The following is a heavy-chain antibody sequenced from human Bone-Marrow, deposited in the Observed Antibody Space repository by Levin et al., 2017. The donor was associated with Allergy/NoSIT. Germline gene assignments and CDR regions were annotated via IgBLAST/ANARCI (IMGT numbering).Heavy chain of an antibody. V-gene: IGHV4-39*01. CDR1: GGSISGSSCY. J-gene: IGHJ4*02. Sequence: SETLSLTCTVSGGSISGSSCYGGWIRQPPGKGLEWIGSIYYTGDRYYSPSLKSRVTISVDTSKNQFSLTLNSVTAADTAVYYCAKHHIAVSGFDNWGQGTLVTVTS. D-gene: IGHD6-19*01. CDR2: IYYTGDR. CDR3: AKHHIAVSGFDN.